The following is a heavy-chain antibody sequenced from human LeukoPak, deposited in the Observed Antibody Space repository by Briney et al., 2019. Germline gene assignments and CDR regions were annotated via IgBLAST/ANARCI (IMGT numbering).Heavy chain of an antibody. CDR2: ICSSGSNI. J-gene: IGHJ4*02. D-gene: IGHD3-10*01. CDR1: GFTFSSYE. Sequence: PGGSLRLSCAASGFTFSSYEMNWVRQAPGKGLEWVSYICSSGSNIFYADSVKGRFTISRDNARNSLFLQMNSLRAEDTAVYYCARWGDHYGSGNYGRCDYWGQGTLVTVSS. V-gene: IGHV3-48*03. CDR3: ARWGDHYGSGNYGRCDY.